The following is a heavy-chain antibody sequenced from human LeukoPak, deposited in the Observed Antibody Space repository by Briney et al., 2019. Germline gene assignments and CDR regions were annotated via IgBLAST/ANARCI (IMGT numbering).Heavy chain of an antibody. J-gene: IGHJ4*02. D-gene: IGHD5-18*01. V-gene: IGHV1-69*05. CDR3: ARGEGYSYGPVKY. CDR2: IIPIFGTT. Sequence: SVKVSCKASGGTFSSYASSWERRAPGQGLEWMGGIIPIFGTTNYAQKFQGRVTVATDKSTGTAYMELSGLRSEDTAVYYCARGEGYSYGPVKYWGQGTLVTVSS. CDR1: GGTFSSYA.